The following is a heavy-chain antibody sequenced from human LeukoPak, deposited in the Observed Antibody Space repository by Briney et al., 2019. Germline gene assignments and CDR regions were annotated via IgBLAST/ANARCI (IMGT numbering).Heavy chain of an antibody. CDR2: IIPILGIA. Sequence: GASVKVSCKASGGTFSSYTISWVRQAPGQGLEWTGRIIPILGIANYAQKFQGRVTITADKSTSTAYMELSSLRSEDTAVYYCARALYHYDSSGYSEYYFDYWGQGTLVTVSS. V-gene: IGHV1-69*02. D-gene: IGHD3-22*01. J-gene: IGHJ4*02. CDR1: GGTFSSYT. CDR3: ARALYHYDSSGYSEYYFDY.